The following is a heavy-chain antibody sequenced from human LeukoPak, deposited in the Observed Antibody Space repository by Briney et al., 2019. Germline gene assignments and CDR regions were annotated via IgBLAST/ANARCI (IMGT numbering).Heavy chain of an antibody. CDR1: GFTFDDYA. CDR2: ISWNSGSI. Sequence: GRSLRLSCAASGFTFDDYAMHWVRQAPAKGLAWVSGISWNSGSIGYAHSVKGRFTISRDNAKNSLYLQMNSLRAEDTALYYCAKGAVIAAAGTPPDYWGQGALVTVSS. D-gene: IGHD6-13*01. CDR3: AKGAVIAAAGTPPDY. J-gene: IGHJ4*02. V-gene: IGHV3-9*01.